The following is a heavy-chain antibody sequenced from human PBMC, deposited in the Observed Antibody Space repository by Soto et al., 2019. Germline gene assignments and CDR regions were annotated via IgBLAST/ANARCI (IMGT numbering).Heavy chain of an antibody. CDR1: GFTFSSYG. CDR3: AISQYSSSWYPFDY. D-gene: IGHD6-13*01. Sequence: QVQLVESGGGVVQPGRSLRLSCAASGFTFSSYGMHWVRQAPGKGLEWVAVIYYDGSNKYYADSVKGRFTISRDNSKNTLYLQMNSLRAEDTAVFYCAISQYSSSWYPFDYWGQGTLVTVSS. V-gene: IGHV3-33*01. J-gene: IGHJ4*02. CDR2: IYYDGSNK.